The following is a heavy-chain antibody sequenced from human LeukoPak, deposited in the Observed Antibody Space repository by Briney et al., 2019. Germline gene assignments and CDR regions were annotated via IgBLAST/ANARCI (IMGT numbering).Heavy chain of an antibody. CDR3: ARGRGYSYGYGWFDP. CDR2: IYYSGST. CDR1: GGSISSSSYY. Sequence: KASETLSLTCTVSGGSISSSSYYWSWIRQPPGKGLEWIGYIYYSGSTNYNPSLKSRVTISVDTSKNQFSLKLSSVTAADTAVYYCARGRGYSYGYGWFDPWGQGTLVTVSS. D-gene: IGHD5-18*01. J-gene: IGHJ5*02. V-gene: IGHV4-61*05.